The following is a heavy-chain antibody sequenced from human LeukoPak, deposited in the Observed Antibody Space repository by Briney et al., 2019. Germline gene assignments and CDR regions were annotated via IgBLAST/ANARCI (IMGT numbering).Heavy chain of an antibody. Sequence: GGSLRLSCAASEFTFSSYAMSWVRQAPGKGLEWVSAISGSGGSTYYADSVKGRFTISRDNSKNTLYLQMNSLRAEDTAVYYCARSGSYYSPFDYWGQGTLVTVSS. CDR2: ISGSGGST. CDR3: ARSGSYYSPFDY. V-gene: IGHV3-23*01. J-gene: IGHJ4*02. D-gene: IGHD3-10*01. CDR1: EFTFSSYA.